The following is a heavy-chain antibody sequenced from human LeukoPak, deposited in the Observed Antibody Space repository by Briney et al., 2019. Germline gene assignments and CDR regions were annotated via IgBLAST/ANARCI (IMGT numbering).Heavy chain of an antibody. V-gene: IGHV1-2*04. Sequence: GASVKVSCKASGYTFTSYYMHWVRQAPGQGLEWMGWINPNSGGTNYAQKFQGWVTMTRDTSISTAYMELSRLRSDDTAVYYCARGPELLWFGELFSFDYWGQGTLVTVSS. J-gene: IGHJ4*02. CDR2: INPNSGGT. D-gene: IGHD3-10*01. CDR1: GYTFTSYY. CDR3: ARGPELLWFGELFSFDY.